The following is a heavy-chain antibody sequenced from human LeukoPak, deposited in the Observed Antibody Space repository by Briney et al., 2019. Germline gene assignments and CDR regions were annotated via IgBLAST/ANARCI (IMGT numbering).Heavy chain of an antibody. Sequence: SETLSLTCTVSGYSISSGYYWSWIRRPPGKGLEWIGEINHSGSTNYNPSLKSRVTISVDTSKNQFSLKLSSVTAADTAVYYCAKGGSSWSPDAFDIWGQGTMVTVSS. CDR2: INHSGST. V-gene: IGHV4-38-2*02. D-gene: IGHD6-13*01. CDR3: AKGGSSWSPDAFDI. CDR1: GYSISSGYY. J-gene: IGHJ3*02.